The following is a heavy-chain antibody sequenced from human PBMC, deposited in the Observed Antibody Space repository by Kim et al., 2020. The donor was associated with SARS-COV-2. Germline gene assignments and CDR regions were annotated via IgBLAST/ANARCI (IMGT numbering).Heavy chain of an antibody. CDR1: GGSVSSGSYY. CDR2: IYYSGST. D-gene: IGHD3-3*01. J-gene: IGHJ4*02. V-gene: IGHV4-61*01. Sequence: SETLSLTCTVSGGSVSSGSYYWSWIRQPPGKGLEWIGYIYYSGSTNYNPSLKSRVTISVDTSKNQFSLKLSSVTAADTAVYYCARITIFGVVIRDWGQGTLVTVSS. CDR3: ARITIFGVVIRD.